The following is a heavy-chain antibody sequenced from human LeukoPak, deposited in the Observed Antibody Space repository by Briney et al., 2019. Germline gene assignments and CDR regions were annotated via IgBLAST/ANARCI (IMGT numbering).Heavy chain of an antibody. V-gene: IGHV1-8*01. CDR3: ARGFYGDYGYYFDY. D-gene: IGHD4-17*01. J-gene: IGHJ4*02. CDR1: GYTFTSYD. Sequence: ASVKVSCKASGYTFTSYDINWVRQATGQGLEWMGWMNPNSGNTCYAQKFQGRVTMTRNTSISTAYMELSSLRSEDTAVYYCARGFYGDYGYYFDYWGQGTLVTVSS. CDR2: MNPNSGNT.